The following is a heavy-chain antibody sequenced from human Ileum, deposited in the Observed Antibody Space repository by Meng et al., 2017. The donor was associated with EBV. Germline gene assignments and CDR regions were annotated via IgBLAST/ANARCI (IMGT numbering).Heavy chain of an antibody. V-gene: IGHV4-39*01. D-gene: IGHD4-17*01. CDR3: AMGPDYAKTGY. CDR1: GGSISSSNYC. CDR2: ICYTDYT. J-gene: IGHJ4*02. Sequence: HLLLQESGPGLVKPSETLSLTCSVSGGSISSSNYCWAWIRQPPGKGLEWIQSICYTDYTYYNPSLKSRVTISADKSKNQFSLRLNSLTAADTAVYYCAMGPDYAKTGYWGQGTLVTVSS.